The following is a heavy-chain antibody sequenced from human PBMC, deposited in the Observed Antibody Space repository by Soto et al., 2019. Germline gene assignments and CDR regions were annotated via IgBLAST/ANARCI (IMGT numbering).Heavy chain of an antibody. V-gene: IGHV4-31*03. D-gene: IGHD1-26*01. CDR3: ARDTTLQGGMDV. CDR1: GGSISSGGYY. Sequence: LSLTCTVSGGSISSGGYYWSWIRQHPGKGLEWIGYIYYSGSTYYNPSLKSRVTISVDTSKNQFSLKLSSVTAADTAVYYCARDTTLQGGMDVWGQGTTVTVSS. CDR2: IYYSGST. J-gene: IGHJ6*02.